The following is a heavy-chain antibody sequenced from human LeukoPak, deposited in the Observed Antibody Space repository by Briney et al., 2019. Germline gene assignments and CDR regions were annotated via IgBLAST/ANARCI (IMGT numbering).Heavy chain of an antibody. V-gene: IGHV4-59*12. Sequence: SETLSLTCTVSGGSISSYYWSWIRQPPGKGLEWIGYIYYSGSTNYNPSLKSRVTISVDTSKNQFSLKLSSVTAADTAVYYCARVGVYDYVWGSYRYGDYFDYWGQGTLVTVSS. CDR3: ARVGVYDYVWGSYRYGDYFDY. J-gene: IGHJ4*02. CDR2: IYYSGST. D-gene: IGHD3-16*02. CDR1: GGSISSYY.